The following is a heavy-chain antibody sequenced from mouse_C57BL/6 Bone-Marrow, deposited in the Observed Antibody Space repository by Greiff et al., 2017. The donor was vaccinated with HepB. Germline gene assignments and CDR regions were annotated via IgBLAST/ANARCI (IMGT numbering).Heavy chain of an antibody. CDR2: IYPRSGNT. Sequence: QVQLQQSGAELARPGASVKLSCKASGYTFTSYGISWVKQSTGQGLEWIGEIYPRSGNTYYNEKFKGKATLTADKSSSTAYMELRSLTSEDSAVYFCADLLLRYRAMDYWGQGTSVTVSS. CDR1: GYTFTSYG. V-gene: IGHV1-81*01. D-gene: IGHD1-1*01. J-gene: IGHJ4*01. CDR3: ADLLLRYRAMDY.